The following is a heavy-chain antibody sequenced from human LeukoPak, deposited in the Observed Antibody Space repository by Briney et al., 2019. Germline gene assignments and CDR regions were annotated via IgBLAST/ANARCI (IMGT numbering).Heavy chain of an antibody. V-gene: IGHV1-69*05. D-gene: IGHD4-11*01. J-gene: IGHJ6*03. CDR2: IIPIFGTA. CDR3: AAREGHYSNPWKYYMDV. Sequence: ASVKVSCKASGGTFSSYAISWVRQAPGQGLEWMGGIIPIFGTANYAQKFQGRATITTDESTSTAYMELSSLRSEDTAVYYCAAREGHYSNPWKYYMDVWGKGTTVTVSS. CDR1: GGTFSSYA.